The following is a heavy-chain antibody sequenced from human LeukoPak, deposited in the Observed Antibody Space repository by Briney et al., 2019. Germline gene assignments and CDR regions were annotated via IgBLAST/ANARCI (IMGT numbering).Heavy chain of an antibody. V-gene: IGHV4-4*07. J-gene: IGHJ4*02. CDR2: IYTSGST. D-gene: IGHD2-2*02. CDR1: GGSISSYY. CDR3: AGVHVQELGYCSSTSCYIADY. Sequence: KPSETLSLTCTVSGGSISSYYWSWIRQPAGKGLEWIGRIYTSGSTNYNPSLKSRVTMSVDTSKNQFSLKLSSVTAADTAVYYCAGVHVQELGYCSSTSCYIADYWGQGTLVTVSS.